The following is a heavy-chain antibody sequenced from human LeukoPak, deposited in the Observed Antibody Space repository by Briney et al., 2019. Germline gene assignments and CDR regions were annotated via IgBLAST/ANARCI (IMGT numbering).Heavy chain of an antibody. Sequence: PGGSLRLSCVASGFTFTSYGMSWVRQAPGKRLEWVSGISGSGDATYYADSVKGRFTISRDNSKNTLYLQMNSLRAEETAVYYCAKLRGLGSSSENNWFDPWGQGTLVTVSS. CDR2: ISGSGDAT. J-gene: IGHJ5*02. CDR1: GFTFTSYG. CDR3: AKLRGLGSSSENNWFDP. V-gene: IGHV3-23*01. D-gene: IGHD6-6*01.